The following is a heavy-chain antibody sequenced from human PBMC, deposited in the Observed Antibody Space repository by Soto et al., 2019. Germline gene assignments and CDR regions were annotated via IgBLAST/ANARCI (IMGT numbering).Heavy chain of an antibody. CDR2: INPNSGGT. Sequence: ASVKVSCKASGYTFTGYYRHWVRQAPGQGLEWMGWINPNSGGTNYAQKFQGWVTMTRDTSISTAYMELSRLRSDDTAVYYCAREGQQLPTNNWFDPWGQGTLVTVSS. D-gene: IGHD6-13*01. V-gene: IGHV1-2*04. CDR3: AREGQQLPTNNWFDP. J-gene: IGHJ5*02. CDR1: GYTFTGYY.